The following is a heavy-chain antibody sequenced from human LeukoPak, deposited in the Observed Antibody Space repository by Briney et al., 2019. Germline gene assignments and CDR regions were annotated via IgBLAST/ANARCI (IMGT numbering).Heavy chain of an antibody. J-gene: IGHJ3*02. D-gene: IGHD5-24*01. CDR1: GYIFSNYV. Sequence: GGSLRLSCAASGYIFSNYVMSWVRQAPGKGLEWVSSISDTGGTTYYVDSVKGRFTISRDNSKNTLYLQMNSLRAEDTAVYYCAKRWLQLRSVDAFDIWGQGTMVTVSS. V-gene: IGHV3-23*01. CDR2: ISDTGGTT. CDR3: AKRWLQLRSVDAFDI.